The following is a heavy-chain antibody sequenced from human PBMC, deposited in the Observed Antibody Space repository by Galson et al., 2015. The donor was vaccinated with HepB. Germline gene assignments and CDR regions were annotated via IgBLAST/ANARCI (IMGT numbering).Heavy chain of an antibody. D-gene: IGHD2-21*01. CDR3: ARDLICGGDCYSLGVLAFDI. V-gene: IGHV7-4-1*02. Sequence: SVKVSCKASGYTFTSYAMNWVRQAPGQGLEWMGWINTNTGNPTYAQGFTGRFVFSLDTSVSTAYLQISSLKAEDTAVYYCARDLICGGDCYSLGVLAFDIWGQGTMVTVSS. J-gene: IGHJ3*02. CDR1: GYTFTSYA. CDR2: INTNTGNP.